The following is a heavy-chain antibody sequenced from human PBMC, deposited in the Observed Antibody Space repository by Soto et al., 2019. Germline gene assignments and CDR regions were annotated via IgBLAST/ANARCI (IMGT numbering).Heavy chain of an antibody. V-gene: IGHV1-2*02. CDR2: INPNNGGT. CDR1: GYTFKDYF. J-gene: IGHJ4*02. CDR3: ARDPSPDFWSGYYDY. Sequence: HLVQSGAEVKQPGASVKVSCKASGYTFKDYFLHWVRQAPGQGLEWMGWINPNNGGTDYAQKFQGRITTTRETSSSTAYMEVSGLRSGDTAVYYCARDPSPDFWSGYYDYWGQGTLITVSS. D-gene: IGHD3-3*01.